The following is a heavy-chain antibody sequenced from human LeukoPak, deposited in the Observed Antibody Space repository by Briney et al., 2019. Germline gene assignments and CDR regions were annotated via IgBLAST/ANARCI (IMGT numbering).Heavy chain of an antibody. CDR1: GFTFSNYG. CDR2: ISYDGSNK. D-gene: IGHD3-16*01. J-gene: IGHJ4*02. Sequence: GGSLRLSCAASGFTFSNYGMHWVRQAPGKGLEWVALISYDGSNKYYADSVKGRFTISRDNAKNSLFLQMNSLRAGDTAVYYCVRALGGESDYWGQGTLVTVSS. V-gene: IGHV3-30*03. CDR3: VRALGGESDY.